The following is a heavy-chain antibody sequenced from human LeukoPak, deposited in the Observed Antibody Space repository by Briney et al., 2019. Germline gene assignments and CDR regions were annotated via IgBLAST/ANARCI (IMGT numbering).Heavy chain of an antibody. J-gene: IGHJ3*02. V-gene: IGHV4-30-2*01. D-gene: IGHD2-21*02. Sequence: PSETLSLTCAVSGGSISSGGYSWSWIRQPPGKGLEWIGYIYHSGSTNYNPSLKSRVTISVDTSKNQFSLKLSSVTAADTAVYYCARRSCGGDCYLDAFDIWGQGTMVTVSS. CDR3: ARRSCGGDCYLDAFDI. CDR1: GGSISSGGYS. CDR2: IYHSGST.